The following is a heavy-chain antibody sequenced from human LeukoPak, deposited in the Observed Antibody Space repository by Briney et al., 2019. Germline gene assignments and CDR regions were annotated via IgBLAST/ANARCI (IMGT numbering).Heavy chain of an antibody. V-gene: IGHV3-30-3*01. CDR3: ARELDYYYGMDV. CDR1: GFTLSSYA. CDR2: ISYHGSNK. J-gene: IGHJ6*02. Sequence: PGGPLRLSCEASGFTLSSYAMHRARQAPGKGLEWVAVISYHGSNKHYADSVKSRFTISRYNSKNTLYRQLNSPRAEDTAVYYCARELDYYYGMDVWGQGTTVTVSS.